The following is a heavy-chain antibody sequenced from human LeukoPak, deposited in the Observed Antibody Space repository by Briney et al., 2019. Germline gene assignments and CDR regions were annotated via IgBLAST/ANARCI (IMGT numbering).Heavy chain of an antibody. V-gene: IGHV4-30-4*01. D-gene: IGHD1-14*01. CDR2: IYYSGST. J-gene: IGHJ6*02. CDR1: GGSISSGDYY. Sequence: SQTLSLTCTVSGGSISSGDYYWSWIRQPPGKGLEWIGYIYYSGSTYYNPSLKSRVTRSVDTSKNQFSLKLNSVTAADTAVYYCARVNRYYYYYGMDVWGQGTTVTVSS. CDR3: ARVNRYYYYYGMDV.